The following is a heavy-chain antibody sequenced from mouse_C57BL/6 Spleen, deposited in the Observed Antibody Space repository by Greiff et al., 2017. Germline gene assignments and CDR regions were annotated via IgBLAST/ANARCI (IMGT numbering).Heavy chain of an antibody. CDR2: INYDGSST. D-gene: IGHD2-13*01. V-gene: IGHV5-16*01. Sequence: DVMLVEPEGGLVQPGSSMKLSCTASGFTFSGYYMAWVRQVPEKGLEWVANINYDGSSTYYLDTLKSRFIISRDNAKHIIYLQMSSLTSEDTATYGCAREGDSWYFDVWGTGTTVTVSS. J-gene: IGHJ1*03. CDR1: GFTFSGYY. CDR3: AREGDSWYFDV.